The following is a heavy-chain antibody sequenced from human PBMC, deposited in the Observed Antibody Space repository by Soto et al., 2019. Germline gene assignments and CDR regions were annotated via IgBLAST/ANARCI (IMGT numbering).Heavy chain of an antibody. CDR2: IIPILGIA. D-gene: IGHD2-15*01. J-gene: IGHJ6*02. V-gene: IGHV1-69*02. CDR1: GGTFSSYT. CDR3: ATSCGRGGSGGSCYSGYYYGMDV. Sequence: SVKVSCKASGGTFSSYTISWVRQAPGQGLEWMGRIIPILGIANYAQKFQGRVTITADKSTSTAYMELSSLRSEDTAAYYCATSCGRGGSGGSCYSGYYYGMDVWGQGTTVTVSS.